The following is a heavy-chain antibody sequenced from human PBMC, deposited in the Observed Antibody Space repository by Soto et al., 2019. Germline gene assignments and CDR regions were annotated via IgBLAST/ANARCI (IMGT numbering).Heavy chain of an antibody. J-gene: IGHJ4*02. CDR3: ARDWAAAGHFDY. V-gene: IGHV1-18*01. CDR1: GYTFTSYG. CDR2: ISAYTGNT. D-gene: IGHD6-13*01. Sequence: QVQLVQSGAEVKKPGASVKVSCKASGYTFTSYGISWVRQSPGHGLEWMGWISAYTGNTNYAQKLQGRVTMTTDTSTSTADMELRSLRSDDTAVYYCARDWAAAGHFDYWGQGTLVTVSS.